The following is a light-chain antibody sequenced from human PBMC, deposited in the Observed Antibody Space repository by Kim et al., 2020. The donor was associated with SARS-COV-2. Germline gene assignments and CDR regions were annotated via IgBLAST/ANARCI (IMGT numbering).Light chain of an antibody. CDR3: NSRDSNDNVV. CDR2: GKN. J-gene: IGLJ2*01. CDR1: SLRSNY. V-gene: IGLV3-19*01. Sequence: SSELTQDPAVSVALGQTVRITCQGDSLRSNYVTWYQQKPGQAPILVIYGKNNRPSGIPDRFSGSSSGNTASLTITGTQAGDEADYYCNSRDSNDNVVFGGGTQLTVL.